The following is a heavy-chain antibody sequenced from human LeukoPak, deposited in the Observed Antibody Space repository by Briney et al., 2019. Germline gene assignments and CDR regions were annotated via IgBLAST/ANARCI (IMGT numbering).Heavy chain of an antibody. CDR3: AKGIGTRAAFDI. V-gene: IGHV3-21*01. Sequence: GGSLRLSCATSGFTFSRYNMNWVRQAPGKGLEWVSSITSSSIYKYYADSMKGRFTISRDNAKNSLYLQMDSLRAEDTAVYYCAKGIGTRAAFDIWGQGTMVTVSS. CDR1: GFTFSRYN. CDR2: ITSSSIYK. D-gene: IGHD3-10*01. J-gene: IGHJ3*02.